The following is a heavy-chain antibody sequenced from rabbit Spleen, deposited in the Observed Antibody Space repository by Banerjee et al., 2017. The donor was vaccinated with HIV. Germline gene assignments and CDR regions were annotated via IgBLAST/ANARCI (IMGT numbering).Heavy chain of an antibody. J-gene: IGHJ4*01. CDR2: IEPVFGVT. V-gene: IGHV1S7*01. Sequence: QLEESGGGLVQPGGSLTLSCKGSGFDFSSYYMSWVRQAPGKGLEWIGYIEPVFGVTYYANWVNGRFTISSHNAQNTLYLQLNSLTAADTATYFCARGYASSSGLPTYYFNLWGPGTLVTVS. D-gene: IGHD1-1*01. CDR1: GFDFSSYY. CDR3: ARGYASSSGLPTYYFNL.